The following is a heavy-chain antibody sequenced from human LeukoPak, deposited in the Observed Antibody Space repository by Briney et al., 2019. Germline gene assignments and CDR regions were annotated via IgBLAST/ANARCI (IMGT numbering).Heavy chain of an antibody. D-gene: IGHD3-9*01. CDR1: GFTFNNYV. CDR3: ARVWDRYFEALDY. J-gene: IGHJ4*02. CDR2: ISGDGGST. Sequence: GGSLRLSCAASGFTFNNYVMSWVRQAPGKGLEWVSSISGDGGSTYYADSVKGRFTISRDNSKSTLYLQMNSLRAEDTAVYYCARVWDRYFEALDYWGQGTLVTVSS. V-gene: IGHV3-23*01.